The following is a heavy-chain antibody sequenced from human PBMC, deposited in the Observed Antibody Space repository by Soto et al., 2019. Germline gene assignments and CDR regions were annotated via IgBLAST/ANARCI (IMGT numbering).Heavy chain of an antibody. Sequence: PGGSLRLACAASGFTVGSHAISWVRQAPGKGLEWVSSISGSGDGTYYGDSVKGRFTISRDSSSSTLYLQMDNLRGEDTAVYFCTRSRRSILMVYGFGGLDVWGQGTTVTVSS. V-gene: IGHV3-23*01. CDR2: ISGSGDGT. CDR3: TRSRRSILMVYGFGGLDV. D-gene: IGHD2-8*01. J-gene: IGHJ6*02. CDR1: GFTVGSHA.